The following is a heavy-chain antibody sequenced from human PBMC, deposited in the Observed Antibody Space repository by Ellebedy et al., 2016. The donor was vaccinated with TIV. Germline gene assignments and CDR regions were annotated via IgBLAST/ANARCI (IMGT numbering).Heavy chain of an antibody. J-gene: IGHJ4*02. D-gene: IGHD6-19*01. CDR3: AKRIAVAGTDYYFDY. CDR1: GFTFSSYA. CDR2: ISGSGGST. V-gene: IGHV3-23*01. Sequence: GESLKISCAASGFTFSSYAVSWVRHAPGKGLEWVSVISGSGGSTYYADSVKGRFTISRDNSKNTLYLQMNSLRAEDTTVYYCAKRIAVAGTDYYFDYWGQGTLVTVSS.